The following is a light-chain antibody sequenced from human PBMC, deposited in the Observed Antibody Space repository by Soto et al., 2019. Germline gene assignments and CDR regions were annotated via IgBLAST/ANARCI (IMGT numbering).Light chain of an antibody. V-gene: IGLV2-11*01. J-gene: IGLJ3*02. Sequence: QSALTQPRSVSGSPGQSVTISCTGTSSDVGGYNYVSWYQQHPGKAPKLMIYDVSKRRSGVPDRFSGSKPGHTASLTISGLQAEDEADYYCCSYAGSYTGVFGGGTKLTVL. CDR1: SSDVGGYNY. CDR2: DVS. CDR3: CSYAGSYTGV.